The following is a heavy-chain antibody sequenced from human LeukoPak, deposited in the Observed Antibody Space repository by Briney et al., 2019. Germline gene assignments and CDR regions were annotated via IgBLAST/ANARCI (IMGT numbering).Heavy chain of an antibody. CDR1: GFTFSSYS. J-gene: IGHJ4*02. Sequence: GGSLRLSCAASGFTFSSYSMNWVRQAPGKGLEWVSSISSSSSYIYYADSVKGRFTISRDNSKNTLYLQMNSLRAEDTAVYYCAKGDTTWELPHDYWGQGTLVTVSS. CDR2: ISSSSSYI. CDR3: AKGDTTWELPHDY. V-gene: IGHV3-21*04. D-gene: IGHD1-26*01.